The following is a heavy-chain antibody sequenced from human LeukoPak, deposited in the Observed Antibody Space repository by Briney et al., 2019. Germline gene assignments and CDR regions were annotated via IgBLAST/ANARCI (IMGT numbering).Heavy chain of an antibody. CDR2: INTNSGDT. V-gene: IGHV1-2*02. D-gene: IGHD1-26*01. J-gene: IGHJ4*02. CDR3: ANVIAGVPTDY. CDR1: GYTFTGYY. Sequence: GASVKVSCKASGYTFTGYYIHWVRQAPGQGLEWMGWINTNSGDTNFAQKFQGRVTMTRDTSISSAYMELSRLRSDDTAVYYCANVIAGVPTDYWGQGTLVTVSS.